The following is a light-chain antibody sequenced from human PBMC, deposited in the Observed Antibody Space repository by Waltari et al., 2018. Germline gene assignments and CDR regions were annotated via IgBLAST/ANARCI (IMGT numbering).Light chain of an antibody. J-gene: IGKJ1*01. CDR3: QHYNHWLRT. Sequence: EIMMTQSPATLSASPEESVTLSCRASQSVSNNLAWYQQKPGQAPRLLIYDASTRATGIPARFSGSGSGTEFTLTITSLQSEDFAIYYCQHYNHWLRTFGHGTKVEV. V-gene: IGKV3D-15*01. CDR1: QSVSNN. CDR2: DAS.